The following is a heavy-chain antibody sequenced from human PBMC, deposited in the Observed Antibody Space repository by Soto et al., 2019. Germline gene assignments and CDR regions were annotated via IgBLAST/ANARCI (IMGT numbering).Heavy chain of an antibody. CDR3: TRDAKYYDIMIGDFVNDY. D-gene: IGHD3-9*01. CDR1: GYTFSNFG. J-gene: IGHJ4*02. CDR2: ISTDNGST. Sequence: QVQLVQSGGEVKKPGASVKVSCKASGYTFSNFGLSWVRPAPGQGLAWMGWISTDNGSTKYAQNLQGRVTMTTDTPTSTAYTELRSLSSDDTAVYYCTRDAKYYDIMIGDFVNDYWGQGTLVTVSS. V-gene: IGHV1-18*01.